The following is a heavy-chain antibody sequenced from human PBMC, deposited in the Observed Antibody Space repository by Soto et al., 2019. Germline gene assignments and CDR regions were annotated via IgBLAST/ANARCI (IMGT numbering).Heavy chain of an antibody. CDR3: AKEQQPSPYYFDY. V-gene: IGHV3-23*01. CDR2: ISGSGGST. D-gene: IGHD6-13*01. J-gene: IGHJ4*02. Sequence: LSLSCAASGFTFSSYAMSRVRQAPGKGLEWVSTISGSGGSTNYADSVKGRFTISRDNSKNTLYLQMNSLRAEDTAVYYCAKEQQPSPYYFDYWGQGTLVTGSS. CDR1: GFTFSSYA.